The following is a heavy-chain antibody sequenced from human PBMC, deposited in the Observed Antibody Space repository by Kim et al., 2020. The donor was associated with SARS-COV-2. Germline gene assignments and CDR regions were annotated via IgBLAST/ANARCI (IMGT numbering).Heavy chain of an antibody. CDR2: IIPIFGTA. CDR3: AREIRAWALYSSSWYYWFDP. Sequence: SVKVSCKASGGTFSSYAISWVRQAPGQGLEWMGGIIPIFGTANYAQKFQGRVTITADESTSTAYMELSSLRSEDTAVYYCAREIRAWALYSSSWYYWFDPWGQGTLVTVSS. D-gene: IGHD6-13*01. V-gene: IGHV1-69*13. CDR1: GGTFSSYA. J-gene: IGHJ5*02.